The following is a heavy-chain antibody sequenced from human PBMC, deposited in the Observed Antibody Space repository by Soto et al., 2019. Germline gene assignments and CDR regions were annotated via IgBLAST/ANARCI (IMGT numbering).Heavy chain of an antibody. D-gene: IGHD5-18*01. CDR2: IYYSGNT. Sequence: SETLSLTCTVSGGSISSSSHYWGWIRQPPGKGLEWIGSIYYSGNTYYNPSLKSRVTIHVDTSKNQFSLMLTSVTAADTAVYFCARDTAMVGNFDYLGRGTLVTVSS. CDR3: ARDTAMVGNFDY. V-gene: IGHV4-39*01. J-gene: IGHJ4*02. CDR1: GGSISSSSHY.